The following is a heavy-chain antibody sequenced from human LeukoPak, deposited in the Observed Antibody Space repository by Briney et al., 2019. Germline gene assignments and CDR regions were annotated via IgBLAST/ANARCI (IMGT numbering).Heavy chain of an antibody. CDR1: GFTFRSYA. CDR2: ISNSGRNT. V-gene: IGHV3-23*01. J-gene: IGHJ4*02. D-gene: IGHD1-26*01. Sequence: PGGSLRLSCSASGFTFRSYAMAWVRQAPGTGLGWVSAISNSGRNTYYADSVKGRFTISRDNSKNTLYLEMNSLRAEDTAVYYCSNWVEGAHPSLDYWGQGALVTVSS. CDR3: SNWVEGAHPSLDY.